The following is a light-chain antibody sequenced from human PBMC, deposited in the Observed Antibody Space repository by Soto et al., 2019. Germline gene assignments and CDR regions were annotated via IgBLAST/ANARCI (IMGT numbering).Light chain of an antibody. Sequence: DIVLTQSPGTLSLSPGETATLSCRASEDVGNSFLAWYQQKPGHTPRLLIFGASARATGIPDRFSGSDSGTDFTLTISRLEPEDFAVYFCQHYGSSRWTFGQGTKLEIK. CDR2: GAS. V-gene: IGKV3-20*01. CDR1: EDVGNSF. J-gene: IGKJ1*01. CDR3: QHYGSSRWT.